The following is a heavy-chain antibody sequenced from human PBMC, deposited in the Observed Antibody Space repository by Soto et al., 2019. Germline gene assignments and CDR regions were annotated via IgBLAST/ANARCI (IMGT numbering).Heavy chain of an antibody. CDR2: IKQDGSEK. CDR1: GFTFSSYW. J-gene: IGHJ6*02. V-gene: IGHV3-7*05. CDR3: ARGSGKSRTAMVYYYGMDG. Sequence: PGGSLRLSCAASGFTFSSYWMSWVRQAPGKGLEWVANIKQDGSEKYYVDSVKGRFTISRDNAKNSLYLQMNSLRAEDTAVYYCARGSGKSRTAMVYYYGMDGWGQGTTVTVSS. D-gene: IGHD5-18*01.